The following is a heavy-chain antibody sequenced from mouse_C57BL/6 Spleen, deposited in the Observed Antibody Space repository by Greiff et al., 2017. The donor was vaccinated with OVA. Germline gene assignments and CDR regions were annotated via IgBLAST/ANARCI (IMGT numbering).Heavy chain of an antibody. CDR3: ARERPSYY. V-gene: IGHV1-9*01. CDR1: GYTFTGYW. CDR2: ILPGSGST. J-gene: IGHJ2*01. Sequence: VQLQQSGAELMKPGASVKLSCKATGYTFTGYWIEWVKQRPGHGLEWIGEILPGSGSTNYNAKFQGKATFTADTSSNTAYMQRSSLTTEDAAIYYCARERPSYYWGQGTTLTVSS.